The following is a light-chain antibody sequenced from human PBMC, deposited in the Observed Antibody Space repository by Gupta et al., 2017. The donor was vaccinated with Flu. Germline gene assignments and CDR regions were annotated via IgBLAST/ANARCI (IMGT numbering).Light chain of an antibody. CDR2: DSN. CDR3: AAWGRALSAVV. V-gene: IGLV1-51*01. J-gene: IGLJ3*02. Sequence: SMLTQPPSMSAAPGQVVTISCSGSNSNIGKNSVSWYQQLPGASPQLLIFDSNKRPSGISDRFSASKSGSSATLDITGLQTGDEGDYYCAAWGRALSAVVFGGGTKLTVL. CDR1: NSNIGKNS.